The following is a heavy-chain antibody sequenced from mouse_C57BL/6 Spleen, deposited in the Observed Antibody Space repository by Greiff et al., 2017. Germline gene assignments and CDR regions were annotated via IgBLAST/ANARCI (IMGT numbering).Heavy chain of an antibody. Sequence: QVQLKESGPELVKPGASVKISCKASGYTFTDYYINWVKQRPGQGLEWIGWIFPGSGSTSYNETFNGKATLTVDKSSSTAYMLLSSLTSEDSAVYFCARSNYGSSYFDYWGQGTTLTVSS. D-gene: IGHD1-1*01. V-gene: IGHV1-75*01. CDR1: GYTFTDYY. J-gene: IGHJ2*01. CDR3: ARSNYGSSYFDY. CDR2: IFPGSGST.